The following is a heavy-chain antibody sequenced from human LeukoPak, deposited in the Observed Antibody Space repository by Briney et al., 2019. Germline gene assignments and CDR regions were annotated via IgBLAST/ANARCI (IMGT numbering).Heavy chain of an antibody. Sequence: GSSVKVFCMASGGTFSSYTISWGRQAPGQGLEWMGRIIPILGTANYAQKFQGRVTITADKSTSTAYMELSSLRSEDTAVYYCARGSPVTTVALDYWGQGTLVTVSS. CDR2: IIPILGTA. CDR1: GGTFSSYT. J-gene: IGHJ4*02. D-gene: IGHD4-17*01. V-gene: IGHV1-69*08. CDR3: ARGSPVTTVALDY.